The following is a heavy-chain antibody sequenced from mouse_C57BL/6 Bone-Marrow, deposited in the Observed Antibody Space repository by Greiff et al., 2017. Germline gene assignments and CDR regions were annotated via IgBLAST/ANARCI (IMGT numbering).Heavy chain of an antibody. CDR2: IDPETGST. V-gene: IGHV1-15*01. CDR3: SKSLRGY. CDR1: GYTFTDYE. J-gene: IGHJ2*01. Sequence: QVHVKQSGAELVRPGASVTLSCKASGYTFTDYEMHWVKQTPVHGLEWIGAIDPETGSTAYNQKFKGTAILTADQSSRKASIELRSLPSEDSGVYYCSKSLRGYWGQGTNLTVSS. D-gene: IGHD1-1*01.